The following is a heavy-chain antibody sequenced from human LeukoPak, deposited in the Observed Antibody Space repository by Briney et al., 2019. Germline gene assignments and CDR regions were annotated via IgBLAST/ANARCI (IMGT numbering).Heavy chain of an antibody. Sequence: GGSLRLSCAASGFTFSDYYMNWIRQAPGKGLEWVSYISSIGSTIYYADSVKGRFTISRDNAKNSLFLQMNSLRAEDTAVYYCARERSSTTYASAFDIWGQGTMVTVSS. D-gene: IGHD2-2*01. J-gene: IGHJ3*02. CDR3: ARERSSTTYASAFDI. V-gene: IGHV3-11*04. CDR2: ISSIGSTI. CDR1: GFTFSDYY.